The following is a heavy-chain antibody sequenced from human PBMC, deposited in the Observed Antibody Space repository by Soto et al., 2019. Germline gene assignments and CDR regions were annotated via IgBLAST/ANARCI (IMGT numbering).Heavy chain of an antibody. CDR3: TTLPCRWSGYGMDV. D-gene: IGHD3-3*01. V-gene: IGHV3-23*01. CDR1: GFTVSSHA. Sequence: GGSLRLSCEGSGFTVSSHAMTWIRQAPGKGPEWVSTVTADGGTYYADSVKGRFAMSRDDSKNTLYLQMNSLKTEDTAVYYCTTLPCRWSGYGMDVWGQGTTVTVSS. J-gene: IGHJ6*02. CDR2: VTADGGT.